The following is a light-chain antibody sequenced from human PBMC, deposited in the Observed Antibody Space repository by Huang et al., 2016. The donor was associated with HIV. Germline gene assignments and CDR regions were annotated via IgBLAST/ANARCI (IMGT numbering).Light chain of an antibody. CDR1: QGVGGY. Sequence: EIVLTQSPATLSLSPGERATLSCRASQGVGGYLAWYQQKPGQAPRPLIYDASNTATGIPARFRGSGSGTDFTLTISSLEPEDFAVYYCQQRTNWPPGFTFGPGTKVDIK. V-gene: IGKV3-11*01. J-gene: IGKJ3*01. CDR2: DAS. CDR3: QQRTNWPPGFT.